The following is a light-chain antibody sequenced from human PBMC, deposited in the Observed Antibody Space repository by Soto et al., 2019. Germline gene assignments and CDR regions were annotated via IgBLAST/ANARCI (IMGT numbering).Light chain of an antibody. J-gene: IGKJ2*01. CDR1: QSVGSN. V-gene: IGKV3-15*01. CDR2: GTS. CDR3: QQYNKWSYT. Sequence: EIVMTQSPVALSVSPGESAALSCRASQSVGSNFAWYQQRPGQAPRVLIYGTSTRATGVPARFSGSGSGTDFTLSISSLQSELFAVYYCQQYNKWSYTFGQETRLEI.